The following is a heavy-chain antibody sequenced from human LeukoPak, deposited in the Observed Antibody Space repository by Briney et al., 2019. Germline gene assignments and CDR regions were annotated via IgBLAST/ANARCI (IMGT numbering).Heavy chain of an antibody. Sequence: SETLSLTCAVSGYSISSSYYWAWIRQPPGKGLEWIGSIYHSGSTYYNPSLNSRVTISVDPSNNQFSLKLSSVTAADTAVYYCARCAAGGVVTEIDYWGQGTLVTVSS. V-gene: IGHV4-38-2*01. D-gene: IGHD2-21*02. J-gene: IGHJ4*02. CDR2: IYHSGST. CDR3: ARCAAGGVVTEIDY. CDR1: GYSISSSYY.